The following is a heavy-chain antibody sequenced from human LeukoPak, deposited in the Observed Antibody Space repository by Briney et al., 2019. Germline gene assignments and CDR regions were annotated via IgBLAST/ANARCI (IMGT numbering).Heavy chain of an antibody. CDR2: ISGSGGGT. CDR3: AKRGVVIRVILVGFHKEAYYFDS. CDR1: GITLSNYG. D-gene: IGHD3-10*01. Sequence: PGGSLRLSCAVSGITLSNYGMSWVRQAPGKGLEWVAGISGSGGGTYYAVSVKGRFTISRDNPKNTLYLQMNSLRAEDTAVYFCAKRGVVIRVILVGFHKEAYYFDSWGQGALVTVSS. J-gene: IGHJ4*02. V-gene: IGHV3-23*01.